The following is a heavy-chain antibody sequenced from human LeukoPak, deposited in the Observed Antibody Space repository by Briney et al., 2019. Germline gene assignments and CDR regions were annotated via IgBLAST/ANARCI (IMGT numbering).Heavy chain of an antibody. V-gene: IGHV3-21*01. J-gene: IGHJ4*02. CDR1: GFTFSSYG. CDR3: ARTYYDILTGYNPYFDY. Sequence: GGSLRLSCAASGFTFSSYGMHWVRQAPGKGLEWVSSITASSTAIYSADSVKGRFTISRDNAKNFLYLQMNSLGAEDTAVYYCARTYYDILTGYNPYFDYWGQGILVTVSS. CDR2: ITASSTAI. D-gene: IGHD3-9*01.